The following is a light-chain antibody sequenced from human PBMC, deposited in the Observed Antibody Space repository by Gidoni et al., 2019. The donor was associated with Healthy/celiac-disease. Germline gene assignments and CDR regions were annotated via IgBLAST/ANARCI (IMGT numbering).Light chain of an antibody. V-gene: IGKV1-39*01. Sequence: DIQMTQSPSSLSASVGDRFTITCRASQSISSYLNWYQQKPGKAPKLLIYAASSLQSGVPSRFSGSGSGTDFNLTISSLQPEDFATYYCQQSYSTPRTLGQGTKVEIK. CDR2: AAS. J-gene: IGKJ1*01. CDR1: QSISSY. CDR3: QQSYSTPRT.